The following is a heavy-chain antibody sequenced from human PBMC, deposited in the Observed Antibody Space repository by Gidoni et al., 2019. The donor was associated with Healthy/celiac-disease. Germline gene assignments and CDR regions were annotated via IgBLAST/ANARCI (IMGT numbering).Heavy chain of an antibody. Sequence: QMQLVQSGPEVKKPGTSVKVSCKASGFTFTSSAVQWVRQARGQSLEWIGGIGVGSVNTNYAQKFQERVTITRDMSTSTAYMELSSLRSEDTAVYYCAADRLGGYGDWLYYGMDVWGQGTTVTVSS. D-gene: IGHD4-17*01. V-gene: IGHV1-58*01. CDR3: AADRLGGYGDWLYYGMDV. J-gene: IGHJ6*02. CDR2: IGVGSVNT. CDR1: GFTFTSSA.